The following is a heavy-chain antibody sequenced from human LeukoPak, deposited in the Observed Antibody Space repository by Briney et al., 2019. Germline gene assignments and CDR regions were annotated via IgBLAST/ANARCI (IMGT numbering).Heavy chain of an antibody. CDR3: ARDSSGYYFGEGDAFDI. J-gene: IGHJ3*02. V-gene: IGHV4-59*01. CDR1: GGSISSYY. Sequence: PSETLSLTCTVSGGSISSYYWSWIRQPPGKGLEWIGYIYYSGSTNYNPSLKSRVTISVDTSKNQFSPKLSSVTAADTAVYYCARDSSGYYFGEGDAFDIWGQGTMVTVSS. D-gene: IGHD3-22*01. CDR2: IYYSGST.